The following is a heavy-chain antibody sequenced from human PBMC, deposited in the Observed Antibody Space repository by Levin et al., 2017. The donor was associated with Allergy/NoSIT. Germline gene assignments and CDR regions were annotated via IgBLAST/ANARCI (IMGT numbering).Heavy chain of an antibody. CDR1: GYTFTGYY. V-gene: IGHV1-2*02. J-gene: IGHJ6*02. Sequence: ASVKVSCKASGYTFTGYYMHWVRQAPGQGLEWMGWINPNSGGTNYAQKFQGRVTMTRDTSISTAYMELSRLRSDDTAVYYCARGGEYQLLSNYYYYYGMDVWGQGTTVTVSS. CDR3: ARGGEYQLLSNYYYYYGMDV. CDR2: INPNSGGT. D-gene: IGHD2-2*01.